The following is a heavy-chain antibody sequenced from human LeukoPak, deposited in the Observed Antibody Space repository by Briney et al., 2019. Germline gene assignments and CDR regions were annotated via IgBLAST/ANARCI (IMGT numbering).Heavy chain of an antibody. CDR1: GFTFDDYA. V-gene: IGHV3-9*01. D-gene: IGHD4-23*01. CDR3: ARDMRTVVTDDAFDI. J-gene: IGHJ3*02. CDR2: ISWNRGNI. Sequence: GGSLRLSCAASGFTFDDYAMHWVRQAPGKGLEWVAGISWNRGNIDYADSVKGRFTISRDNAKNSLYLQMNSLRAEDTAVYYCARDMRTVVTDDAFDIWGQGTMVTVSS.